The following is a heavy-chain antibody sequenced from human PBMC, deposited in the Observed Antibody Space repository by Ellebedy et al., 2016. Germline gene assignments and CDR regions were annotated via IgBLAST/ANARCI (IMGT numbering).Heavy chain of an antibody. Sequence: GESLKISXAASGFTFSTYWMHWLRQAPGKGLVWVSRIEFDGSSTTYADSVKGRFTISRDNAKNSLYLQMDSLRAADTAVYYCARNRVGAAGPYYFDHWGQGTLVTVSS. CDR2: IEFDGSST. CDR1: GFTFSTYW. J-gene: IGHJ4*02. D-gene: IGHD6-13*01. CDR3: ARNRVGAAGPYYFDH. V-gene: IGHV3-74*01.